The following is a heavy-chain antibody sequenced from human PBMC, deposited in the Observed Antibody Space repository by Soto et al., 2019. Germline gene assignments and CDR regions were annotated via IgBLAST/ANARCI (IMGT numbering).Heavy chain of an antibody. J-gene: IGHJ5*02. Sequence: GESLKISCQGSGYSFSNYWIVWVRQMPGKGLEWMGIIYPGDSETKYSPSFQGQVTISADKSINTPYLQWISLKASDTAMYYWAKRRCGNPDDWIDPWGQGTLVTVSS. CDR2: IYPGDSET. D-gene: IGHD2-21*01. V-gene: IGHV5-51*01. CDR1: GYSFSNYW. CDR3: AKRRCGNPDDWIDP.